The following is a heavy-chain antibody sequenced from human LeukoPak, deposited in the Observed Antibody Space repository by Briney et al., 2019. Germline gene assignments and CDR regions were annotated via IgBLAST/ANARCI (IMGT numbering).Heavy chain of an antibody. CDR2: ISSSGSTI. CDR1: GFTFSDYY. CDR3: ARDPTGYCSSTSCYLI. D-gene: IGHD2-2*01. J-gene: IGHJ3*02. V-gene: IGHV3-11*04. Sequence: GGSLRLSCAAAGFTFSDYYMSWIRQAPGKGLEWVSYISSSGSTIYYADSVKGRFTISRDNAKNSLYLQMNSLRAEDTAVYYCARDPTGYCSSTSCYLIWGQGTMVTASS.